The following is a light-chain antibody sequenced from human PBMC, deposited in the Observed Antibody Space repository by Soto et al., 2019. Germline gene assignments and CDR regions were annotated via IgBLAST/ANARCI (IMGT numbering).Light chain of an antibody. Sequence: VLTQSPGTLSLSQGERATLSCRASQSFGGTFLAWYQQKPGQTPSLLIYGASGRATGIPDRFSGSGPGSYFTSTNSALEPEDLSVYDGQHYGSPPFTFGPGTRLDI. CDR1: QSFGGTF. CDR3: QHYGSPPFT. J-gene: IGKJ2*01. CDR2: GAS. V-gene: IGKV3-20*01.